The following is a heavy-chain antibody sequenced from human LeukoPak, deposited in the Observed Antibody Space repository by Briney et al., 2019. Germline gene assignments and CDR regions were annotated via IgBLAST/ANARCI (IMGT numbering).Heavy chain of an antibody. CDR1: GFTFSIYG. J-gene: IGHJ4*02. Sequence: GGSLRLSCAASGFTFSIYGMHWVRQAPGKGLEWVAVISYDGSNKYYADSVKGRFTISRDNSKNTLYLQMNSLRAEDTAVYYCARERGRGGPALYYFDYWGQGTLVTVSS. CDR2: ISYDGSNK. CDR3: ARERGRGGPALYYFDY. V-gene: IGHV3-30*03. D-gene: IGHD3-10*01.